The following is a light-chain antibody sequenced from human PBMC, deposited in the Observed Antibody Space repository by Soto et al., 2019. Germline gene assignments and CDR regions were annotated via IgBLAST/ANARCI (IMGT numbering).Light chain of an antibody. V-gene: IGLV2-14*01. CDR3: SSYTSSSPYV. CDR2: EVS. J-gene: IGLJ1*01. Sequence: QSALTQPASVSGSPGQSIPISCTGTSSDVGGYNYVSWYQQHPGKAPKLMIYEVSNRPSGVSNRFSGSKSGNTAPLTISGLQAEDEADYYCSSYTSSSPYVFGTGTKLTVL. CDR1: SSDVGGYNY.